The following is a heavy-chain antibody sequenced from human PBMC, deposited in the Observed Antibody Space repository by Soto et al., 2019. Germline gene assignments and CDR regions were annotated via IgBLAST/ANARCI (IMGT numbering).Heavy chain of an antibody. CDR3: ASGYNWNYDY. Sequence: QVQLVQSGAEVKKPGSSVKVSCKASGGTFSSYTISWVRQAPGQGLEWMGRIIPILGIANYAQKFQDRVTITADKSTSTAYMELSSLRSEDTAVYYCASGYNWNYDYWGQGTLVTVSS. CDR2: IIPILGIA. J-gene: IGHJ4*02. V-gene: IGHV1-69*02. CDR1: GGTFSSYT. D-gene: IGHD1-7*01.